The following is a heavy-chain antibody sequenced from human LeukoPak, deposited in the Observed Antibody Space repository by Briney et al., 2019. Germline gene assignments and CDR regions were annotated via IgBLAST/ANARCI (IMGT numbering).Heavy chain of an antibody. CDR2: IRSKGYGGTT. D-gene: IGHD3-9*01. Sequence: GGSLRLSCAASGFTFSSYAMNWVRQAPGKGLEWVGFIRSKGYGGTTQYAASVKDRFTISRDDSKSIAYLQMNSLKTEDTAVYYCARSYDVLTGYFPPESWGQGTLVTVSS. CDR3: ARSYDVLTGYFPPES. CDR1: GFTFSSYA. J-gene: IGHJ4*02. V-gene: IGHV3-49*04.